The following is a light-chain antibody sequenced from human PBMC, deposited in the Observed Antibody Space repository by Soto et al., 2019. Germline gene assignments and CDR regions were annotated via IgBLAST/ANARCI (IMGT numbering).Light chain of an antibody. CDR2: DAS. CDR1: HNINTY. V-gene: IGKV3-11*01. Sequence: PGERATLSCRASHNINTYLVWYQQKPGQAPRLLIYDASKRATGIPDRFSGSGSGTDFTLTISSLAPEDFALYYCQQRSSWPRAVGGGTKVEIK. CDR3: QQRSSWPRA. J-gene: IGKJ4*01.